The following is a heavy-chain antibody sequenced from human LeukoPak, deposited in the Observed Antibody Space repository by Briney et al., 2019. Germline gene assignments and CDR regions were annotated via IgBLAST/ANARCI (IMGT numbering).Heavy chain of an antibody. Sequence: SETLSLTCAVYGGSFSGYYWSWIRQPPGKGLEWIGEINHSGSTNYNPSLKSRVTISVDTSKNQFSLKLSSVIAADTAVYYCASSPGTVYYYYMDVWGKGTTVTVSS. CDR1: GGSFSGYY. D-gene: IGHD1-1*01. CDR2: INHSGST. J-gene: IGHJ6*03. CDR3: ASSPGTVYYYYMDV. V-gene: IGHV4-34*01.